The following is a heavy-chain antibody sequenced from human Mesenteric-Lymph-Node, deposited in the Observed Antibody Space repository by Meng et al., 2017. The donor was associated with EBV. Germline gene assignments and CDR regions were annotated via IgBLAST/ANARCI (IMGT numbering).Heavy chain of an antibody. CDR3: ARVSEISGTWLDC. V-gene: IGHV4-4*02. J-gene: IGHJ1*01. Sequence: QGQLQESGPGLLKPSGTLSCTWAVFGGSISGNNGWSWIRQPPGKGLEWIGEVFHIGSTNYNPSLKSRVTISLDKSKNQFSLKLTSVTAADTAVYFCARVSEISGTWLDCWGQGTLVTVSS. CDR1: GGSISGNNG. CDR2: VFHIGST. D-gene: IGHD1-7*01.